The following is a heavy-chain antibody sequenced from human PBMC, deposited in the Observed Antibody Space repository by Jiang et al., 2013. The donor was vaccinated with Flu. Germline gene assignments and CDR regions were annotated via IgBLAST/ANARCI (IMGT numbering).Heavy chain of an antibody. Sequence: LLKPSETLSLTCSVSGGSISSYYWTWIRQPPGKGLEWIGFVHYSGSTNYTPSLKSRATISLDTSKSQFSLELRSVTAADMALYYCARDFSGYDRTHFDFWGQGILVT. V-gene: IGHV4-59*01. J-gene: IGHJ4*02. CDR1: GGSISSYY. CDR2: VHYSGST. D-gene: IGHD5-12*01. CDR3: ARDFSGYDRTHFDF.